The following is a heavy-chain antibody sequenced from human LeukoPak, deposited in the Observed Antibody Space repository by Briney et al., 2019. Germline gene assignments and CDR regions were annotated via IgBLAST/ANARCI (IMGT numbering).Heavy chain of an antibody. J-gene: IGHJ3*02. D-gene: IGHD4-17*01. CDR3: ARVVGDYGAFDI. CDR1: GFTFSSYA. CDR2: ISGNGGST. V-gene: IGHV3-64*01. Sequence: AGGSLTLSCAASGFTFSSYAMHWLRQAPGKGLEYVSAISGNGGSTYYANSVKGRFTISRDNSKNTLYLQMGSLRAEDMAVYYCARVVGDYGAFDIWGQGTMVTVSS.